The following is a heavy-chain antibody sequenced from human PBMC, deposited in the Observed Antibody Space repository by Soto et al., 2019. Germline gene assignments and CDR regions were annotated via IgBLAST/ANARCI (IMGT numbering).Heavy chain of an antibody. CDR2: ISGSGGST. V-gene: IGHV3-23*01. CDR1: GFTFSSYA. CDR3: AKSSRPPYYYYYGMDV. J-gene: IGHJ6*02. Sequence: GGSLRLSSAASGFTFSSYAMSWVRQAPGKGLEWVSAISGSGGSTYYADSVKGRFTISRDNSKNTLYLQMNSLRAEDTAVYYCAKSSRPPYYYYYGMDVWGQGTTVTVSS.